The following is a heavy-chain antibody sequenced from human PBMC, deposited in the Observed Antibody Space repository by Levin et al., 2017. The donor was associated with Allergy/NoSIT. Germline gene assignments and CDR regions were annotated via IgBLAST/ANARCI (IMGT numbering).Heavy chain of an antibody. CDR3: ARRGSSYGNYYGMDV. CDR2: INPSGGSA. CDR1: GYTFTSYY. Sequence: PGESLKISCQASGYTFTSYYMHWVRQAPGQGLEWMGIINPSGGSATYAQKFQGRVTMTRDTSTSTVYMELSSLRSEDTAVYYCARRGSSYGNYYGMDVWGQGTTVTVSS. V-gene: IGHV1-46*01. D-gene: IGHD5-18*01. J-gene: IGHJ6*02.